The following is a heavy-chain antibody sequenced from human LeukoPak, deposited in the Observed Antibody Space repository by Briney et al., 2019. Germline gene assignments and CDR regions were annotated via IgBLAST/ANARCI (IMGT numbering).Heavy chain of an antibody. CDR1: GFTFSGSA. D-gene: IGHD6-13*01. J-gene: IGHJ4*02. CDR2: IRSKANSYAT. Sequence: GGSLKLSCAASGFTFSGSAMHWVRQASGKGLEWVGRIRSKANSYATAYAASVKGRFTISRDDSKNTAYLQMNSLKTEDTAVYYSTTSQIRIAAADYWGQGTLVTDSS. CDR3: TTSQIRIAAADY. V-gene: IGHV3-73*01.